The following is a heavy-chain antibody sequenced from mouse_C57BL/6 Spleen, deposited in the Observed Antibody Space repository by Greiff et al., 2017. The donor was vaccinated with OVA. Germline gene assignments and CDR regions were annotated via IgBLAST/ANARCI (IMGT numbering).Heavy chain of an antibody. CDR1: GFTFSSYA. Sequence: EVKLVESGGGLVKPGGSLKLSCAASGFTFSSYAMSWVRQTPEKRLEWVATISDGGSYTYYPDNVKGRFTISRDNAKNNLYLQMSHLKSEDTAMYYCARNDEGYAMDYWGQGTSVTVSS. J-gene: IGHJ4*01. CDR2: ISDGGSYT. V-gene: IGHV5-4*03. CDR3: ARNDEGYAMDY.